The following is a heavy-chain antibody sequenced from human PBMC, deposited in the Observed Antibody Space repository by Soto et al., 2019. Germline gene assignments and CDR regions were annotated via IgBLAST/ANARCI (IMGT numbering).Heavy chain of an antibody. CDR3: ARGLSYYGSGSYAHYYYYGMDV. CDR1: GFTVSSNY. V-gene: IGHV3-53*01. D-gene: IGHD3-10*01. Sequence: PGGSLRLSCAASGFTVSSNYMSWVRQAPGKGLEWVSVIYSGGSTYYADSVKGRFTISRDNSKNTLYLQMNSLRAEDTAVYYCARGLSYYGSGSYAHYYYYGMDVWGQGTTVPVSS. J-gene: IGHJ6*02. CDR2: IYSGGST.